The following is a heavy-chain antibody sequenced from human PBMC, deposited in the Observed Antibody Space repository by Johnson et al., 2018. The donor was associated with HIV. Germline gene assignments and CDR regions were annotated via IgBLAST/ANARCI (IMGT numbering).Heavy chain of an antibody. CDR1: GFTFDDYA. J-gene: IGHJ3*01. V-gene: IGHV3-9*01. CDR3: AKDMAYGDYLFRNAFDV. D-gene: IGHD4-17*01. CDR2: ISWNGANR. Sequence: VLLVESGGGLVQPGRSLRLSCAASGFTFDDYALHWIRQAPGKGLEWVSGISWNGANRGYADSVQGRFTLSRDDAKNSLYLLIDSLRTEDTALYYCAKDMAYGDYLFRNAFDVWGQGTMVTVSS.